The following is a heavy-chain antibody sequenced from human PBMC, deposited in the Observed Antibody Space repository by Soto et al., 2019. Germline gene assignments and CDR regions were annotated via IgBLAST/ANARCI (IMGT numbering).Heavy chain of an antibody. CDR1: GFTFSSYG. CDR2: ISYDGRNK. V-gene: IGHV3-30*18. CDR3: AKDSNTAMAWDYFDY. J-gene: IGHJ4*02. D-gene: IGHD5-18*01. Sequence: AGGSLRLSCAGSGFTFSSYGMHWVRQAPGKGLEWVAVISYDGRNKYYTDSVKGRFTISRDNSKNTLYLQMNSLRAEDTAVYYCAKDSNTAMAWDYFDYWGQGTLVTVSS.